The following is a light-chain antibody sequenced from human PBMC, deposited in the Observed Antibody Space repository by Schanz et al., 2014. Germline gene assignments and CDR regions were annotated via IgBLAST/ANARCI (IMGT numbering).Light chain of an antibody. V-gene: IGLV2-23*02. CDR1: SSDVGTYNY. Sequence: QSVLTQPASVSGSPGQSITISCTGTSSDVGTYNYVSWYQQHPGKAPKLMIYDVSKRPSGVSNRFSGSKSGNTASLTISGLQAEDEADYYCCSYAGSSTWVFGGGTKLTV. CDR3: CSYAGSSTWV. J-gene: IGLJ3*02. CDR2: DVS.